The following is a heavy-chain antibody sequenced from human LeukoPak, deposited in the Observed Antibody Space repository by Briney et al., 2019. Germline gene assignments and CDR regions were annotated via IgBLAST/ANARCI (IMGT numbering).Heavy chain of an antibody. D-gene: IGHD3-10*01. J-gene: IGHJ5*02. CDR1: GFIFNNAW. V-gene: IGHV3-15*01. CDR3: TRGLPSPGSRSWFDP. Sequence: RSGVSLRLSCEASGFIFNNAWMNWVRQAPGKGLEWVGRSKGKIDGGTIDYAAPVKGRFTISRDDSKSTLYLQMNSLKTEDTAIYYCTRGLPSPGSRSWFDPWGQGTLVTVSS. CDR2: SKGKIDGGTI.